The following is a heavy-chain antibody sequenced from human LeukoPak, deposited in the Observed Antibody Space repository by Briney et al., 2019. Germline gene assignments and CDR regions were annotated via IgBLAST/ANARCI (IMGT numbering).Heavy chain of an antibody. CDR3: ARYSRSWYGELDY. CDR1: GGSISSGGYS. D-gene: IGHD6-13*01. Sequence: PSETLSLTCAVSGGSISSGGYSWSWIRQPPGKGLEWIGYIYHSGSTNYNPSLKSRVTISVDTSKNQFSLKLSSVTAADTAVYYCARYSRSWYGELDYWGQGTLVTVSS. CDR2: IYHSGST. J-gene: IGHJ4*02. V-gene: IGHV4-30-2*02.